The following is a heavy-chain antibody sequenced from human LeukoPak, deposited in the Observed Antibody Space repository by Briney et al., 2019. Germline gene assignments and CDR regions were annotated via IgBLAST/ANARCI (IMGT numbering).Heavy chain of an antibody. D-gene: IGHD6-19*01. J-gene: IGHJ4*02. V-gene: IGHV1-2*02. CDR3: ARDSDDGYSSGWYEDYFDY. CDR1: GYTFTGYY. CDR2: INPNSGGT. Sequence: ASVKVSCKASGYTFTGYYMHWVRQAPGQGLEWMGWINPNSGGTNYAQKFQGRVTMTRDTSISTAYMELSRLRSDDTAVYYCARDSDDGYSSGWYEDYFDYWGQGTLVTVPS.